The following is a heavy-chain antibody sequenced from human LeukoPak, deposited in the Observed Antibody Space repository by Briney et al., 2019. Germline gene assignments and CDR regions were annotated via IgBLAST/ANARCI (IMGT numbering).Heavy chain of an antibody. CDR1: GYTFTSYR. CDR3: ARDGPRGYFQH. V-gene: IGHV1-18*01. CDR2: ITAYNGNT. J-gene: IGHJ1*01. Sequence: ASVKVSCKASGYTFTSYRVSWVRQAPGQGLEYVGWITAYNGNTNYAQKLQGRVTMTTDTSTSTAYMELRSLKSDDTAVYHCARDGPRGYFQHWGQGTLVTVSS. D-gene: IGHD3-16*01.